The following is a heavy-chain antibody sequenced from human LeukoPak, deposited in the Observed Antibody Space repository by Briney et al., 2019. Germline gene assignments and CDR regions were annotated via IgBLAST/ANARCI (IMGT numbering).Heavy chain of an antibody. CDR2: IHCGST. CDR1: GGSISSPTCY. Sequence: SETLSLTCTVSGGSISSPTCYWAWIRQPPGKGLEWIRTIHCGSTYDNPSLKSRFTISVDTSKNQFSLKLSSVTAADTAVYYCARLYYYYGLDVWGQGTTVTVSS. J-gene: IGHJ6*02. V-gene: IGHV4-39*01. CDR3: ARLYYYYGLDV.